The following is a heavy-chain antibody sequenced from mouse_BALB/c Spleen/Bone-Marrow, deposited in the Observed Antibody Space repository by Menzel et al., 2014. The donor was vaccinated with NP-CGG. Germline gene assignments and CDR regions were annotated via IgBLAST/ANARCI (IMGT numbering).Heavy chain of an antibody. V-gene: IGHV4-1*02. CDR1: RFDFSRYW. D-gene: IGHD1-1*01. CDR2: IKPDSRTI. CDR3: ARLGYYGAMAY. Sequence: EVKLVESRGGLVQPGGSLKLSCAASRFDFSRYWMTWVRQAPGKGLEWIGEIKPDSRTINYSPSLKEKFIISRDNAKSTLYLQMSKVRSEDTALYYCARLGYYGAMAYWGQGTSVTVSS. J-gene: IGHJ4*01.